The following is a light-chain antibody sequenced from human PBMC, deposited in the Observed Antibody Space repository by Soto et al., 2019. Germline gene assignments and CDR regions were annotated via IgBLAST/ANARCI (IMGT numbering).Light chain of an antibody. CDR2: EVV. CDR1: KNDIGVYDF. CDR3: SSYTSSSGWV. V-gene: IGLV2-8*01. J-gene: IGLJ3*02. Sequence: QSALTQPPSASGSPGQSVTISCTGTKNDIGVYDFVSWYQHHPGKAPRLIIYEVVQRPSGVPDRFSGSKSGNTASLTISGLQAEDEADYYCSSYTSSSGWVFGGGTKVTVL.